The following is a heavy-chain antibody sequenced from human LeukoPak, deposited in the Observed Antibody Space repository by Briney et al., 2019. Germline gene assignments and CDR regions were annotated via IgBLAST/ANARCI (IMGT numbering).Heavy chain of an antibody. CDR2: ISSSSSYI. CDR3: ARDLTLGYCSSTSCLSPYYYYGMDV. D-gene: IGHD2-2*01. J-gene: IGHJ6*02. V-gene: IGHV3-21*01. Sequence: GGSLRLSCAASGFAFSSYSMNWVRQAPGKGLEWVSSISSSSSYIYYADSVKGRFTISRDNAKNSLYLQMNSLRAEDTAVYYCARDLTLGYCSSTSCLSPYYYYGMDVWGRGTTVTVSS. CDR1: GFAFSSYS.